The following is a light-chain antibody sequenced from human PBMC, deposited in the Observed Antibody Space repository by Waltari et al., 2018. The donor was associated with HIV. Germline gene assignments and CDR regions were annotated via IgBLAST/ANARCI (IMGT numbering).Light chain of an antibody. CDR2: GKN. CDR3: KTRDRSGNLYI. CDR1: NLRTYY. V-gene: IGLV3-19*01. J-gene: IGLJ1*01. Sequence: SSELTQDPTVSVALGQTVKITCKGDNLRTYYASWYQQKPGQATVLVSYGKNKRPSEISDRFSSSASRKTTFLAITGAQAEYEADYYCKTRDRSGNLYIFGTGTTVTVL.